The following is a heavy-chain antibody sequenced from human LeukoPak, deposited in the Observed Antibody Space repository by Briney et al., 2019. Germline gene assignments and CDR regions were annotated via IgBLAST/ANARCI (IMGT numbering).Heavy chain of an antibody. CDR1: GYTLTELS. D-gene: IGHD2-21*01. Sequence: ASVKVSSKVSGYTLTELSMHWVRQAPGKGLEWMGGFDPEDGETIYAQKFQGRVTMTEDTSTDTAYMELSSLRSEDTAVYYCATLRQMVVVNSFLPPTQDYWGQGTLVTVSS. V-gene: IGHV1-24*01. CDR3: ATLRQMVVVNSFLPPTQDY. CDR2: FDPEDGET. J-gene: IGHJ4*02.